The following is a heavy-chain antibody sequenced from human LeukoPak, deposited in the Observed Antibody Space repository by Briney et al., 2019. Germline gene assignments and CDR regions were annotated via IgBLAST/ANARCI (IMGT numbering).Heavy chain of an antibody. CDR2: IYSGGST. D-gene: IGHD5-18*01. CDR3: ARGEAGYSYGYTPDFDY. Sequence: GGSLRLSCAASGFTVSSNYMSWVRQAPGKGLEWVSVIYSGGSTYYADSVKGRFTISRDNSKNTLYLQMNSLRAEDTAVYYCARGEAGYSYGYTPDFDYWGQGTLVTVSS. CDR1: GFTVSSNY. V-gene: IGHV3-53*01. J-gene: IGHJ4*02.